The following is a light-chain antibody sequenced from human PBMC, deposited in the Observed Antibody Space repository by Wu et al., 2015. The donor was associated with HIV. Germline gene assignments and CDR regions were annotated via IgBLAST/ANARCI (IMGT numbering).Light chain of an antibody. V-gene: IGKV3-11*01. CDR2: DTS. CDR3: QQRNSWPIT. CDR1: QTISSY. J-gene: IGKJ5*01. Sequence: EVVLTQSPGTLSLSPGERATLSYRASQTISSYLAWYQQKPGQAPRLLIYDTSNRATGIPARFSGGGSGTDFTLTISSLEPEDSAVYYCQQRNSWPITCGQGTRLEIQ.